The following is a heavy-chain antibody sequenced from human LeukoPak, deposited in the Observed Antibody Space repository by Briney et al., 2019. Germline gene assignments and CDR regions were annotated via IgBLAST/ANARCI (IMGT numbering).Heavy chain of an antibody. CDR2: INDSGST. D-gene: IGHD2-2*01. CDR1: GGSFSGYS. V-gene: IGHV4-34*01. CDR3: ARAPDIVVVPAARSDAFDI. Sequence: PSETLSLTCAVYGGSFSGYSWNWIRQPPGKGLEWSGEINDSGSTNYNPSLTSRVTISVDTSKNQFSLKLSSVTAADTAVYYCARAPDIVVVPAARSDAFDIWGQGTMVTVSS. J-gene: IGHJ3*02.